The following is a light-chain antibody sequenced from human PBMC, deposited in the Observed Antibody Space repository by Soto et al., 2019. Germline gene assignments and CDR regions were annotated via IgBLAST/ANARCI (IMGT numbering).Light chain of an antibody. J-gene: IGLJ1*01. Sequence: DLTQPRSLSGSPGQSVSIFCTGASSDVGGYNYVSWYQQHPGKAPKVMIYDVTKRPPGVPDRFSGSKSGNTASLTISGLQSEDEAGYYCSSYAGRYTYVFGTGTKVTVL. CDR1: SSDVGGYNY. CDR2: DVT. V-gene: IGLV2-11*01. CDR3: SSYAGRYTYV.